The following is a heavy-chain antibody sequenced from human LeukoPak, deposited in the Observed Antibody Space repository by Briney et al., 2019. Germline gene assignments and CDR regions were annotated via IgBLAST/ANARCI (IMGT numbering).Heavy chain of an antibody. CDR2: IRYDGSNK. V-gene: IGHV3-30*02. J-gene: IGHJ4*02. D-gene: IGHD6-13*01. CDR1: GFTFSSYG. Sequence: GGSLRLSCAASGFTFSSYGMHWVRQAPGKGLEWVAFIRYDGSNKYYADSVKGRFTISRDNSKNTLYLQMNSLRAEDTAVYYCAKDIDSCSRFDYWGQGTLVTVSS. CDR3: AKDIDSCSRFDY.